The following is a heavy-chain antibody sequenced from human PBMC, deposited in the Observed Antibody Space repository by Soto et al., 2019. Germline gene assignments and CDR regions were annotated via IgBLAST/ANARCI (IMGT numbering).Heavy chain of an antibody. D-gene: IGHD3-3*02. J-gene: IGHJ4*02. CDR1: GFAFSNYE. V-gene: IGHV3-48*03. Sequence: EVQLVESGGGLVQPGGSLRLSCAASGFAFSNYEMNWVRQAPGKGLEWVSYISLSGSTIYYADSVKGRFTISRDDAKNSLYLQMDSLRADDTAVYYCARESFSASPIFFDYWGQGTLVTVSS. CDR3: ARESFSASPIFFDY. CDR2: ISLSGSTI.